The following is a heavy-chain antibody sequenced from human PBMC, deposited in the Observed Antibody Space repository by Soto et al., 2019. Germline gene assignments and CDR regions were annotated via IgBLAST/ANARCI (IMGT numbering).Heavy chain of an antibody. V-gene: IGHV3-21*01. CDR3: ARIVAAAGSGFYY. J-gene: IGHJ4*02. CDR2: ISSSSSYI. D-gene: IGHD6-13*01. Sequence: EVQLVESGGGLVKPGGSLRLSCAASGFTFSSYSMNWVRQAPGKGLEWVSSISSSSSYIYYADSVKGRFTISRDNAKNSLYLQMNSLRAEDTAVYYCARIVAAAGSGFYYWGQGTLVTFSS. CDR1: GFTFSSYS.